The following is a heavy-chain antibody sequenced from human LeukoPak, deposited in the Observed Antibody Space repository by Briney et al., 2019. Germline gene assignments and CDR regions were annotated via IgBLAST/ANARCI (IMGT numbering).Heavy chain of an antibody. D-gene: IGHD3-22*01. CDR2: IYYSGST. CDR1: GGSISSGGYY. Sequence: PSQTLSLTCTVSGGSISSGGYYWSWIRQHPGKGLEWIGYIYYSGSTYYNPSLKSRVTISVDTSKNQFSLKLSSVTAADTAVYYCARRTMTLDLFDYWGQGTLVTVSS. V-gene: IGHV4-31*03. J-gene: IGHJ4*02. CDR3: ARRTMTLDLFDY.